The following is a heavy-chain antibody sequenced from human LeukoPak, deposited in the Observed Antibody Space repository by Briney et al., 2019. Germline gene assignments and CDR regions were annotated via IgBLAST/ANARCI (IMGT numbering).Heavy chain of an antibody. CDR2: IYYTGTT. CDR1: GGSLSGHY. Sequence: KPSETLSLTCTVGGGSLSGHYWGWIRQPPGKGLELVGHIYYTGTTFYNPSLNSRVTITLDTSRNQFSLRLTSVIAADTAVYYCARFSWGCSTASCYLTNWGQGALVTVPS. J-gene: IGHJ4*02. CDR3: ARFSWGCSTASCYLTN. V-gene: IGHV4-59*11. D-gene: IGHD2-2*01.